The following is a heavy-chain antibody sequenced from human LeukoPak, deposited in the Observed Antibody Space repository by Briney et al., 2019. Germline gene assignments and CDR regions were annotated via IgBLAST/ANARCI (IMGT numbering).Heavy chain of an antibody. CDR3: AREGIDSSGSRFDP. Sequence: GGSLGLSCAASGFTFSSYGMHWVRQAPGKGLEWVAVIWYDGSNKYYADSVKGRFTISRDNSKNTLYLQMNSLRAEDTAVYYCAREGIDSSGSRFDPWGQGTLVTVSS. D-gene: IGHD3-22*01. V-gene: IGHV3-33*01. J-gene: IGHJ5*02. CDR1: GFTFSSYG. CDR2: IWYDGSNK.